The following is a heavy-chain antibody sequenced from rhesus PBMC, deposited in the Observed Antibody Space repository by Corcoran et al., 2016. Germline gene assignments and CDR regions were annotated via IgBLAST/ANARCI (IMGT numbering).Heavy chain of an antibody. CDR1: GGSISSGYYY. CDR2: ITYSGST. J-gene: IGHJ4*01. Sequence: QVQLQESGPGLVKPSETLSLTCAVSGGSISSGYYYWSWLRQPPGKGLEWIGYITYSGSTSYNPSLKSRVTISRDTSKNQFSLKLSSVTAADTAVYYCASGNFWSGYYWDYWGQGVLVTVSS. V-gene: IGHV4-122*02. CDR3: ASGNFWSGYYWDY. D-gene: IGHD3-3*01.